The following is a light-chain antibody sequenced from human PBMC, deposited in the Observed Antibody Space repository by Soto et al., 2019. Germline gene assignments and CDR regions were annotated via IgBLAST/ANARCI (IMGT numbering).Light chain of an antibody. CDR1: QSTSSW. Sequence: DIQMTQSPSTLSASVGDRVTITCRASQSTSSWLAWYQQKPGKAPKLLIYDASSLESGVPSRFSGSGSGTEFTLTISSLEPEDFAVYYCQQRSNWPPTWTFGQGTKVEIK. V-gene: IGKV1-5*01. CDR2: DAS. CDR3: QQRSNWPPTWT. J-gene: IGKJ1*01.